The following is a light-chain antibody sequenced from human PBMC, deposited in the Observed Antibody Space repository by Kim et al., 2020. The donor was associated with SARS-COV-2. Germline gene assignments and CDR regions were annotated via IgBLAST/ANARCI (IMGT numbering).Light chain of an antibody. CDR3: QAWDSSTVV. V-gene: IGLV3-1*01. J-gene: IGLJ2*01. CDR1: KLGDKY. Sequence: SYELTQAPSVSVSPGQTAIITCSGEKLGDKYACWYQQKSGQSPVLVIYQDNRRPSGIPERFSGSNSGNTATLTISGTQAMDEADYYCQAWDSSTVVFGGGTQLTVL. CDR2: QDN.